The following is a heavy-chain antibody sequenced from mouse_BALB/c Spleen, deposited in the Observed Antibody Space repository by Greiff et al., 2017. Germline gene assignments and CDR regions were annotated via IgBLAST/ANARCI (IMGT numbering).Heavy chain of an antibody. CDR1: GYAFTNYL. CDR2: INPGSGGT. D-gene: IGHD1-1*01. Sequence: VQLQQSGAELVRPGTSVKVSCKASGYAFTNYLIEWVKQRPGQGLEWIGVINPGSGGTNYNEKFKGKATLTADKSSSTAYMQLSSLTSDDSAVYFCARSHYYGSRPYAMDDWGQGTSVTVSS. V-gene: IGHV1-54*01. J-gene: IGHJ4*01. CDR3: ARSHYYGSRPYAMDD.